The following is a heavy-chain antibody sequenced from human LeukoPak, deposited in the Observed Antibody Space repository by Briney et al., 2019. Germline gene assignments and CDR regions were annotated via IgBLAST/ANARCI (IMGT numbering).Heavy chain of an antibody. CDR3: ARGPSRDGYNLPDY. J-gene: IGHJ4*02. CDR2: INHSGST. Sequence: SETLSLTCAVYGGSFSGYYWSWIGQPPGKGLEWIGEINHSGSTNYNPSLKSRVTISVDTSKNQFSLKLSSVTAADTAVYYCARGPSRDGYNLPDYWGQGTLVTVSS. V-gene: IGHV4-34*01. D-gene: IGHD5-24*01. CDR1: GGSFSGYY.